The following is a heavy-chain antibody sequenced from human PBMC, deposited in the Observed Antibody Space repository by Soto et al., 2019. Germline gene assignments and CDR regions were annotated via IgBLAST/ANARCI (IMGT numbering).Heavy chain of an antibody. Sequence: GASVEVCWEVCGDALAGLSRHWLRQAPGKGLEWMGGFDPEDGETIYAQKFQGRVTMTEDTSTDTAYMELSSLRSEDTAVYYCATTDIVVVPAATEIINYYYYYGMDVWGQGTTVTVSS. V-gene: IGHV1-24*01. CDR3: ATTDIVVVPAATEIINYYYYYGMDV. CDR2: FDPEDGET. J-gene: IGHJ6*02. D-gene: IGHD2-2*01. CDR1: GDALAGLS.